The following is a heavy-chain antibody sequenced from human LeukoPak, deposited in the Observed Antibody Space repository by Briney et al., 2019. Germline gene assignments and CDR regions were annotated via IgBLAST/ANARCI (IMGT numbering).Heavy chain of an antibody. V-gene: IGHV1-18*01. D-gene: IGHD1-26*01. Sequence: ASVKDSCKSSVYTFTSYVISWVRQAPGQGREGMAWSSAYNGNTNNAQKLQGRVTMTPDTSTHKPYLELTTLTSDHTDIYYCASLNSGSYSGPYYYYGMDVWRQGTTVTLSS. J-gene: IGHJ6*02. CDR2: SSAYNGNT. CDR1: VYTFTSYV. CDR3: ASLNSGSYSGPYYYYGMDV.